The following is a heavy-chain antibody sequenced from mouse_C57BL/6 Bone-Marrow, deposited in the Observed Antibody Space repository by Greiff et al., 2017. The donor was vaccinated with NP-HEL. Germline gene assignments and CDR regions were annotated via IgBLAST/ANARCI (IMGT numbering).Heavy chain of an antibody. J-gene: IGHJ2*01. CDR2: IYPRSGNT. CDR3: ARSLIYYYGRDY. V-gene: IGHV1-81*01. D-gene: IGHD1-1*01. CDR1: GYTFTSYG. Sequence: QVQLKQSGAELARPGASVKLSCKASGYTFTSYGISWVKQRTGQGLEWIGEIYPRSGNTYYNEKFKGKATLTADKSSSTAYMKLRSLTSEDSAVYFCARSLIYYYGRDYWGQGTTLTVSS.